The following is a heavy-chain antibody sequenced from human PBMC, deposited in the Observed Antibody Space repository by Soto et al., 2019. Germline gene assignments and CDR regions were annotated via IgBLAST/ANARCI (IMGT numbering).Heavy chain of an antibody. CDR2: ISGSGGST. D-gene: IGHD3-10*01. CDR1: GFTFSSYA. V-gene: IGHV3-23*01. J-gene: IGHJ4*02. Sequence: EVQLLESGGGLVQPGGSLRLSCAASGFTFSSYAMSWVRQAPGKGLEWVSAISGSGGSTYYADSVKGRFSISRDNSKNTLYLQINSLRAEDTAVYYCAKVRSRVADQAEVWGQGTLLTVSS. CDR3: AKVRSRVADQAEV.